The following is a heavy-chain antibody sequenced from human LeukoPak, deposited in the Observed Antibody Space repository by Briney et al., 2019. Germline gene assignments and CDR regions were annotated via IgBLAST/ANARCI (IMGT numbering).Heavy chain of an antibody. V-gene: IGHV3-23*01. J-gene: IGHJ5*02. CDR1: GFTFSSYA. D-gene: IGHD3-3*01. CDR2: ISGSGGST. CDR3: AKYLTIFGVVTRVPFDP. Sequence: GGSLRLSCAASGFTFSSYAMSWVRQAPGKGLEWVSAISGSGGSTYYADSVKGRFTISRDNSKNTLYLQMNSLRAEDTAVYYCAKYLTIFGVVTRVPFDPWGQGTLVTVSS.